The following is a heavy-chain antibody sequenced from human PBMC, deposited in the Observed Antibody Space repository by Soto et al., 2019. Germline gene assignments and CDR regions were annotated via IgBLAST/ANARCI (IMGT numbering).Heavy chain of an antibody. D-gene: IGHD6-19*01. V-gene: IGHV5-51*01. J-gene: IGHJ6*02. CDR3: ASLVLYSSGWDPEGYGMDV. CDR1: GYSFTSYW. CDR2: IYPGDSDT. Sequence: PGESLKISCKGSGYSFTSYWIGWVRQMPGKGLEWMGIIYPGDSDTRYSPSFQGQVTISADKSISTAYLQWSSLKASDTAMYYCASLVLYSSGWDPEGYGMDVWGQGTTVTVSS.